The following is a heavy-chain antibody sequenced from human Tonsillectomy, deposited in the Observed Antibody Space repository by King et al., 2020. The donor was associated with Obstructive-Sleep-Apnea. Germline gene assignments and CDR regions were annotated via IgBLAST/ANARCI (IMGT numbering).Heavy chain of an antibody. CDR3: AGSVAGPFLDH. J-gene: IGHJ5*02. CDR1: GGSISSSFYY. CDR2: VYYRGSF. D-gene: IGHD6-19*01. V-gene: IGHV4-39*07. Sequence: QLQESGPGLVKPSETLSLTCTVSGGSISSSFYYWGWIRQPPGKGLEGIGSVYYRGSFYYNLSLKSRVTLSVDTSKNRFSLKLKSLFAADTAVYYCAGSVAGPFLDHWGQGTLVTVSS.